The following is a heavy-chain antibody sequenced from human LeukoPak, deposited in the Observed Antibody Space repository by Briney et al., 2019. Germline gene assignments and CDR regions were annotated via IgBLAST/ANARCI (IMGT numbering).Heavy chain of an antibody. CDR3: ARPPYYWGSYYGMDV. CDR1: GFTFSTYW. D-gene: IGHD3-22*01. J-gene: IGHJ6*02. V-gene: IGHV3-7*01. Sequence: PGGSLRLSCVGSGFTFSTYWMTWVRQAPGKGLEWVANIRRDGDVEHCADSVRGRFTVSRDNAKNSMYLQMNSLRAEDTAAYYCARPPYYWGSYYGMDVWGQGTTVTVSS. CDR2: IRRDGDVE.